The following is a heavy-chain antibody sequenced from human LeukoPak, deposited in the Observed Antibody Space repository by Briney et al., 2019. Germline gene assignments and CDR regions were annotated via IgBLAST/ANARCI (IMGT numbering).Heavy chain of an antibody. CDR3: ARSRGPGGELLLDY. D-gene: IGHD1-26*01. J-gene: IGHJ4*02. CDR2: MNPNSGNT. Sequence: ASVKVSCKASGYTFTSYDINWVRQATGQGLEWMGWMNPNSGNTGYAQKFQGGVTMTRNTSISTAYMELSSLRSEDTAVYYCARSRGPGGELLLDYWGQGTLVTVSS. V-gene: IGHV1-8*01. CDR1: GYTFTSYD.